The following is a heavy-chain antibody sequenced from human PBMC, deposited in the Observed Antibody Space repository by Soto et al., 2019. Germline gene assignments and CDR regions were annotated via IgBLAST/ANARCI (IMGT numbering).Heavy chain of an antibody. J-gene: IGHJ3*02. V-gene: IGHV5-10-1*01. D-gene: IGHD3-22*01. CDR2: IDPSDSYT. Sequence: GESLKISCKGSGYSFTSYWISWVRQMPGKGLEWMGRIDPSDSYTNYSPSFQGHVTISADKSISTAYLQWSSLKASDTAMYYCARRPNYYDSSGYGAFDIWGQATMVTVSS. CDR3: ARRPNYYDSSGYGAFDI. CDR1: GYSFTSYW.